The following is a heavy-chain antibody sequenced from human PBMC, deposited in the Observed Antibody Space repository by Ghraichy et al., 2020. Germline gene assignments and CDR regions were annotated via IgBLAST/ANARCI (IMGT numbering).Heavy chain of an antibody. CDR2: IYYSGST. V-gene: IGHV4-59*01. Sequence: SETLSLTCTVSGGSISSYSWSWIRQPPGKGLEWIGYIYYSGSTNYNPSLKSRVTISVDTSKNQSSLKRSSVTAADTAVYYCSRDSHSGSDDRGMNYWGQGSLVTVSS. CDR3: SRDSHSGSDDRGMNY. J-gene: IGHJ4*02. CDR1: GGSISSYS. D-gene: IGHD1-26*01.